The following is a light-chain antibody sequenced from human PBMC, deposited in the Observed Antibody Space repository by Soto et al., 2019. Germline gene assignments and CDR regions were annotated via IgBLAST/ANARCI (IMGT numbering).Light chain of an antibody. CDR3: QQFYNWPRT. V-gene: IGKV3-15*01. J-gene: IGKJ1*01. CDR1: QSVSSN. CDR2: GAS. Sequence: EIVMTQSPGTLSVSPGERATLSCRASQSVSSNLAWYQQKPGQAPRLLIYGASTSATGIPARFSGSGSEAEFTLTIISLKSEDFAVYYCQQFYNWPRTFGQGTKVEIK.